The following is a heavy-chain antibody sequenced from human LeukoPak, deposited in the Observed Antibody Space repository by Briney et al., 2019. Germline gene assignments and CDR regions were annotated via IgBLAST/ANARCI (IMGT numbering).Heavy chain of an antibody. J-gene: IGHJ4*02. CDR1: GYTLTELS. CDR2: VDPEDGET. V-gene: IGHV1-24*01. Sequence: ASVKVSCKVSGYTLTELSMHWVRQAPGKELEWMGGVDPEDGETIYAQKFQGRVTMTEDTSTDTAYMELSSLRSEDTAVYYCATSPRRLMTTVTTFAYWGQGTLVTVSS. D-gene: IGHD4-17*01. CDR3: ATSPRRLMTTVTTFAY.